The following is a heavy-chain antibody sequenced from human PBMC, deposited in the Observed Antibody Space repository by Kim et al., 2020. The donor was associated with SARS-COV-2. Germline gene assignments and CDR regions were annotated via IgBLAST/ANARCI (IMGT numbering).Heavy chain of an antibody. CDR2: ISSSGSTI. Sequence: GGSLRLSCAASGFTFSDYYMSWIRQAPGKGLEWVSYISSSGSTIYYADSVKGRFTISRDNAKNSLYLQMNSLRAEDTAVYYCARVSYYGSGSYYNENWFDPWGQGTLVTVSS. V-gene: IGHV3-11*01. J-gene: IGHJ5*02. CDR1: GFTFSDYY. D-gene: IGHD3-10*01. CDR3: ARVSYYGSGSYYNENWFDP.